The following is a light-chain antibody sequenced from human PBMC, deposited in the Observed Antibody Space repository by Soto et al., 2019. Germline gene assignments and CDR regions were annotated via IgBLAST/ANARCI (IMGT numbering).Light chain of an antibody. V-gene: IGLV2-14*03. CDR2: DVS. CDR3: CSYTTSNTRQIV. J-gene: IGLJ1*01. Sequence: QSVLTQPASVSGSPGQSITISCTGTSSDVGGYNYVSWYQQHPGKAPKFMIYDVSSRPSGVSNRFSGSKSGNTASLTISGLQAEDEADDYCCSYTTSNTRQIVFGTGTKVTVL. CDR1: SSDVGGYNY.